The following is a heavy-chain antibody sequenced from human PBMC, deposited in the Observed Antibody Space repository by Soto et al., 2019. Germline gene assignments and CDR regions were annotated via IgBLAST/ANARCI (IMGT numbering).Heavy chain of an antibody. CDR3: AREKDRQLLGGNYYYLLAV. V-gene: IGHV1-69*12. J-gene: IGHJ6*02. CDR2: IMPVFPTP. Sequence: QVQLVQSGAEVKKPGSSVKVSCKSSGGTFSTSAISWVRQAPGQGLEWVGGIMPVFPTPDYAQKFQGRVHITADEPTTTTSLELTGLRPDDTAVYYCAREKDRQLLGGNYYYLLAVWGQGTTITVSS. CDR1: GGTFSTSA. D-gene: IGHD3-3*02.